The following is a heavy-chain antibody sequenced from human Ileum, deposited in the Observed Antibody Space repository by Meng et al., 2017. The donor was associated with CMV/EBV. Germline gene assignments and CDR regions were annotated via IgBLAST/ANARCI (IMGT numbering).Heavy chain of an antibody. CDR3: ARGTLWWFTDY. D-gene: IGHD2-8*02. Sequence: SETLSLTCSVSNGSVRSADSYWTWIRQPPGKGLEYIGYIHHSGNTHYNPSLRGRVSISVETSENQFTLKLNSVSAADTAVYYCARGTLWWFTDYWGQGTLVTASS. CDR1: NGSVRSADSY. V-gene: IGHV4-30-4*08. CDR2: IHHSGNT. J-gene: IGHJ4*02.